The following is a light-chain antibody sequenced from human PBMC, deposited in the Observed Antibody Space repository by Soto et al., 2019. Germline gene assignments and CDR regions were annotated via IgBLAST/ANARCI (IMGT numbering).Light chain of an antibody. CDR2: GAS. V-gene: IGKV3-15*01. CDR3: QQYNNWGT. CDR1: QSVSSN. J-gene: IGKJ1*01. Sequence: EIVMTQSPATLSVSPGERATLSCRASQSVSSNLAWYQQKPGQAPRLLIYGASTRATCIPARFSGSWSGTEFTLTISSLQSEDFAVYYCQQYNNWGTFGQGTKVEIK.